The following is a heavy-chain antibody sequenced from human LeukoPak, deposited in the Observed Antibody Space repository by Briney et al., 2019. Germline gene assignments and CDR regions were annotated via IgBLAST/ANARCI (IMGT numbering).Heavy chain of an antibody. CDR2: ISGSGVST. CDR1: GFTFSSYG. V-gene: IGHV3-23*01. Sequence: GGTLRLSCAASGFTFSSYGMSWVRQAPGKGLEWVSAISGSGVSTYYADSAKGRFTISRDNSKNTLYLQMNSLRAEDTAVYYCAKDQYYYDSSGPLGNAFDIWGQGTMVTVSS. J-gene: IGHJ3*02. D-gene: IGHD3-22*01. CDR3: AKDQYYYDSSGPLGNAFDI.